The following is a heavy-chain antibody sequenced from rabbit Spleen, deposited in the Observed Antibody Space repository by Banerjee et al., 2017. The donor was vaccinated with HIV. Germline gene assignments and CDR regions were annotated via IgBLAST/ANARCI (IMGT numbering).Heavy chain of an antibody. CDR1: GVSLNDKDV. J-gene: IGHJ6*01. CDR3: ARDTGSSFSSYGMDL. D-gene: IGHD8-1*01. Sequence: EQLEESGGGLVKPEGSLTLTCKASGVSLNDKDVMCWVRQAPGKGLEWIACINIVTGKSVYASWAKGRLTISSDNAQNTVGLQLNSLTAADTATYFCARDTGSSFSSYGMDLWGPGTLVTVS. CDR2: INIVTGKS. V-gene: IGHV1S45*01.